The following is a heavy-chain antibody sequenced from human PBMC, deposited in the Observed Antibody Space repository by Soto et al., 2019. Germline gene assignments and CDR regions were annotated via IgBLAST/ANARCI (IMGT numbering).Heavy chain of an antibody. J-gene: IGHJ6*02. CDR2: IGTAGDT. V-gene: IGHV3-13*01. Sequence: EVQLVESGGGLVQPGGSLRLSCAASGFTFSSYDMHWVRQATGKGLEWVSAIGTAGDTYYPGSVKGRFTISRENAKNSLYLQMNSLRAEDTAVYYWARGSSSSWSGAYYYYGMDVWGQGTTVTVSS. CDR3: ARGSSSSWSGAYYYYGMDV. CDR1: GFTFSSYD. D-gene: IGHD6-13*01.